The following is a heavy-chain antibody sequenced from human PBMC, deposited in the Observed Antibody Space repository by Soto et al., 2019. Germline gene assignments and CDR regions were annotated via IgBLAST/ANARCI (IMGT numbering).Heavy chain of an antibody. D-gene: IGHD6-6*01. V-gene: IGHV3-23*01. CDR1: GFTFSSYA. J-gene: IGHJ4*02. Sequence: EVQLLESGGGLVQPGGSLRLSCAASGFTFSSYAMSWVRQAPGSGLEWVSTNGASGVTTYYAGSVKGRFTISRDISKNMLDLQMDSLGAEDTAVYYCARGGGSSSARYWGQGTLVTVSS. CDR2: NGASGVTT. CDR3: ARGGGSSSARY.